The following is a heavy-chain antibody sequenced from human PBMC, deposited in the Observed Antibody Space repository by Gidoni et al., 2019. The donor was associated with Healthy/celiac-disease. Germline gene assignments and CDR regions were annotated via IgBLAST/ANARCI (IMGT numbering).Heavy chain of an antibody. CDR3: TTDFAEAYYYDRSGYLWFDP. V-gene: IGHV3-15*01. Sequence: EVQLLASGGGLVKPGGSLRLSCAAYGFTFSTARMSWVRQAPGKGLEWVGRIKSKTDGGTTDYAAPVKGRFTISRDDSKNTLYLQMNSLKTEDTAVYYCTTDFAEAYYYDRSGYLWFDPWGQGTLVTVSS. CDR1: GFTFSTAR. CDR2: IKSKTDGGTT. J-gene: IGHJ5*02. D-gene: IGHD3-22*01.